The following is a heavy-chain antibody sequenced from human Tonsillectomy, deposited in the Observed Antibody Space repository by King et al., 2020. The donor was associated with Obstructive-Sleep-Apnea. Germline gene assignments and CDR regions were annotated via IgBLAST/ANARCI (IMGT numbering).Heavy chain of an antibody. J-gene: IGHJ4*02. CDR3: AGDGGYYDSRGYYCLDY. V-gene: IGHV3-48*04. D-gene: IGHD3-22*01. CDR2: ISDSSRTI. Sequence: VQLVESGGGLVQPGGSVRLSCAASGFTFRSYSMNWVRQSPGKGLEWVSYISDSSRTIYYADSVKGRFTISRDNAKNSLYLQINTLRVADTAVYYCAGDGGYYDSRGYYCLDYWGQGPLLTLPS. CDR1: GFTFRSYS.